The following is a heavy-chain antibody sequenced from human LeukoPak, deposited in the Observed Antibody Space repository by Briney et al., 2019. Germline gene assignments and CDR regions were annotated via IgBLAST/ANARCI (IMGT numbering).Heavy chain of an antibody. CDR2: IYYSGST. V-gene: IGHV4-39*07. CDR3: ARVDYDSSGYYPTVSFDI. CDR1: GGSLSSSSYY. D-gene: IGHD3-22*01. Sequence: SETLSLTCTVSGGSLSSSSYYWGWVRQPPGRGLEWLGSIYYSGSTYYNPSLKSRVTISVDTSENQFSLKLSSVTAADTAVYYCARVDYDSSGYYPTVSFDIWGQGTMVTVSS. J-gene: IGHJ3*02.